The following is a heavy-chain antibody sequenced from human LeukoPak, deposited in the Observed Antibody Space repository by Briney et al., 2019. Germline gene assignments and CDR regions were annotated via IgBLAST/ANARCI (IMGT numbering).Heavy chain of an antibody. CDR2: IYPGDSDT. Sequence: GESLKISCQALGYIYWIGWVRQLPGKGLEWIGVIYPGDSDTRYSPSFQGQVTISADKSISTAYLQWSSLKASDTAIYYCARPHYGDHGRLLWGQGTQVTVSS. CDR1: GYIYW. J-gene: IGHJ4*02. V-gene: IGHV5-51*01. D-gene: IGHD4-17*01. CDR3: ARPHYGDHGRLL.